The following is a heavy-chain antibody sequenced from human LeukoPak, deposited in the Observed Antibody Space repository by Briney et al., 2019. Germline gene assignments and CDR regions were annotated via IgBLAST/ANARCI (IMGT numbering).Heavy chain of an antibody. J-gene: IGHJ6*03. CDR1: GGSFSGYY. Sequence: SETLSLTCAVYGGSFSGYYWTWIRQPPGKGLEWIGEINHSGSTNYNPSLESRVTISVDTSKNQFSLKLSSVTAADTAVYYCARRGSSSFYYYYYMDVWGKGTPVTVSS. D-gene: IGHD6-13*01. CDR2: INHSGST. V-gene: IGHV4-34*01. CDR3: ARRGSSSFYYYYYMDV.